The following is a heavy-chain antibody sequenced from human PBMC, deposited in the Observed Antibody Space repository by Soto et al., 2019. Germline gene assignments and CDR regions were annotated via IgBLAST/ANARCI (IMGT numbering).Heavy chain of an antibody. V-gene: IGHV3-21*01. D-gene: IGHD6-6*01. CDR2: ISSSSRYI. CDR1: GFTFSSYS. J-gene: IGHJ6*02. CDR3: ARGRGTARMDSVQYYGMDI. Sequence: EVQLVESGGGLVKPGGSLRLSCAASGFTFSSYSMNWVRQAPGKGLEWVSSISSSSRYIYYADSVKGRFTISTDNAKNSLFLQMNTLRAEDTAVYYWARGRGTARMDSVQYYGMDIWGQGTAVTVSS.